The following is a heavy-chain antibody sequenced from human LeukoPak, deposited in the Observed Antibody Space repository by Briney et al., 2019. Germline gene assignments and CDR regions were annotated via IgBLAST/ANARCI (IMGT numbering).Heavy chain of an antibody. D-gene: IGHD6-13*01. CDR1: GFTFSSYA. CDR3: ARDHGSRCDY. CDR2: ISYDGSTK. J-gene: IGHJ4*02. V-gene: IGHV3-30*04. Sequence: PGGSLRLSCAASGFTFSSYAIHWVRQAPGKGLEWVALISYDGSTKYSTDSVKGRFTISRDNSKNTLYLQMNSLRPEDTAVYYCARDHGSRCDYWGQGTLVTVSS.